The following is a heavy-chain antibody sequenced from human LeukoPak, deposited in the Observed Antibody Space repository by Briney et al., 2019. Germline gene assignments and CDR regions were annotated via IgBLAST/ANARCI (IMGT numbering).Heavy chain of an antibody. V-gene: IGHV3-33*01. CDR1: GFTFSSYG. Sequence: QSGGSLRLSCAASGFTFSSYGIHWVRQAPGKGLEWVAVIWYDGSNKYYADSVKGRFTISRDNSKNTLYLQMNSLRAEDTAVYYCARDLGRPSGSYSMTWWFDPWGQGTLVTVSS. CDR3: ARDLGRPSGSYSMTWWFDP. D-gene: IGHD3-10*01. J-gene: IGHJ5*02. CDR2: IWYDGSNK.